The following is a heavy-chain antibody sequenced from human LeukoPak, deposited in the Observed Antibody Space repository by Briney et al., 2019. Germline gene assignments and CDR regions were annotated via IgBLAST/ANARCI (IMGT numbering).Heavy chain of an antibody. Sequence: SETLSLTCTVSGGSIGYYYWSWVRQPPGKGLEWIGYISYSGSTSYNPSLKSRVTISVDTSRNQFSLKLSSLTAADPAVYYCARHGSSYSFDYWGQGTLVTVSS. V-gene: IGHV4-59*08. J-gene: IGHJ4*02. CDR2: ISYSGST. CDR1: GGSIGYYY. CDR3: ARHGSSYSFDY. D-gene: IGHD6-13*01.